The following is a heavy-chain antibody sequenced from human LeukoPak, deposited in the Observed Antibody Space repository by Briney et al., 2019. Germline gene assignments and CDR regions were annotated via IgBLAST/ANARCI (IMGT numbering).Heavy chain of an antibody. D-gene: IGHD1-1*01. CDR3: ARDPTTSNAFDI. CDR2: MSSSGSTI. Sequence: AGGSLRLSCAASGFTFSDYYMSWIRQAPGKGLEWVSYMSSSGSTIYYADFVKGRFTISRDNAKNSLYLQMNSLRAEDTAVYYCARDPTTSNAFDIWGQGTMVTVSS. CDR1: GFTFSDYY. J-gene: IGHJ3*02. V-gene: IGHV3-11*04.